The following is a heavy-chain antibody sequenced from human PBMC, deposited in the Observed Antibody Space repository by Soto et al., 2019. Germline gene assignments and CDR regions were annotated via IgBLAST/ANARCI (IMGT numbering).Heavy chain of an antibody. Sequence: EVQLVESGGGLVQPGGSLKLSCAASGFTFSGSAMHWVRQASGKGLEWVGRIRSKANSYATAYAASVKGRFTISRDDSKNTAYLQMNSLKTEDTAVYYCTTCGDCCGNSSFIWGQGTLVTVSS. CDR1: GFTFSGSA. CDR2: IRSKANSYAT. V-gene: IGHV3-73*02. J-gene: IGHJ4*02. CDR3: TTCGDCCGNSSFI. D-gene: IGHD2-21*02.